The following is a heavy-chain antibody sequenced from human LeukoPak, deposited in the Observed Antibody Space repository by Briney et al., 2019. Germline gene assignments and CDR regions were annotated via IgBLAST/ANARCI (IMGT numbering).Heavy chain of an antibody. Sequence: SETLSLTCAVYGGSFSGYYWSWIRQPPGKGLEWIGEINHSGSTNYNPSLKSRVTISVDTSKNQFSLKPSSVTAADTAVYYCARGRYNWNYGSYYYCYYGMDVWGQGTTVTVSS. CDR2: INHSGST. D-gene: IGHD1-7*01. J-gene: IGHJ6*02. CDR3: ARGRYNWNYGSYYYCYYGMDV. V-gene: IGHV4-34*01. CDR1: GGSFSGYY.